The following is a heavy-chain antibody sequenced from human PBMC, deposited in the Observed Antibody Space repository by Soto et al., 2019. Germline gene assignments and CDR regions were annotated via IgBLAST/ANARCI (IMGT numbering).Heavy chain of an antibody. J-gene: IGHJ4*02. V-gene: IGHV3-23*01. CDR2: ISGSGGST. CDR1: GFTFSSYA. Sequence: GGSLRLSCAASGFTFSSYAMSWVRQAPGKGLEWVSAISGSGGSTYCADSVKGRFTISRDNSKNTLYLQMNSLRAEDTAVYYCAKDLERGIVVVPFDYWGQGTLVTVSS. CDR3: AKDLERGIVVVPFDY. D-gene: IGHD3-22*01.